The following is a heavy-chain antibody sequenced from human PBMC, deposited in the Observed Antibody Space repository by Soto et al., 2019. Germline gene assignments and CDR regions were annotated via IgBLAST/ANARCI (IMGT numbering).Heavy chain of an antibody. CDR2: ITPFSGDV. J-gene: IGHJ4*02. CDR3: AGGGAGSGPFTWELPDH. D-gene: IGHD1-26*01. CDR1: GNTFTYRY. V-gene: IGHV1-45*02. Sequence: QMQLVQSGAEVKKTGSSVTVSCKALGNTFTYRYQHWVRQAPGQALECMGWITPFSGDVHYAQKFQERVTITRDRSINTAYMQMSSLRSEDTAMYFCAGGGAGSGPFTWELPDHWGQGTLVTVSS.